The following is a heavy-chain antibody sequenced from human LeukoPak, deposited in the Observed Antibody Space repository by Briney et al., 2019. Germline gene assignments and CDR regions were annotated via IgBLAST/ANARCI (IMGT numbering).Heavy chain of an antibody. CDR1: GFTFSSYS. V-gene: IGHV3-48*01. D-gene: IGHD2-21*01. J-gene: IGHJ4*02. CDR3: ARDWYSAHLDY. CDR2: ISSSSSTI. Sequence: GGSLRLSCAASGFTFSSYSMNWVRQAPGKGLEWVSYISSSSSTIYYADSVKGRFTISRDNAKNSLYLQMNSLRAGDTAVYYCARDWYSAHLDYWGQGTLVTVSS.